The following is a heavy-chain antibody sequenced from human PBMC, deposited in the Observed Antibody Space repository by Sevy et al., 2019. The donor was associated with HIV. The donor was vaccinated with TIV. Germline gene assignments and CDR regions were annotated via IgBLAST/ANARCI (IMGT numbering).Heavy chain of an antibody. V-gene: IGHV3-23*01. Sequence: GGSLRLSCTASGFTFNTYAMSWVRRAPGKGLEWVSAIGSGGTTYYVDSVKGRFTISRDNSKTTLYLQMNSLRVDDTAVYYCAKNLRGKNLEGYFDYWGQGILVTVSS. CDR1: GFTFNTYA. D-gene: IGHD1-1*01. J-gene: IGHJ4*02. CDR3: AKNLRGKNLEGYFDY. CDR2: IGSGGTT.